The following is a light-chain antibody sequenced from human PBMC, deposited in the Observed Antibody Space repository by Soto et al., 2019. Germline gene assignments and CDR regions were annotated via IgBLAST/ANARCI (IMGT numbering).Light chain of an antibody. CDR3: QHYDTYWT. Sequence: DIQMTQSPSTLSASVGDRVTITCRATQSISTWVAWYQQKPGKAPKLLFFDASTLEGRVPSRFSGSGTVTEFSLSIDSLRPDDFATYYCQHYDTYWTFGQGTKVDI. CDR1: QSISTW. J-gene: IGKJ1*01. CDR2: DAS. V-gene: IGKV1-5*01.